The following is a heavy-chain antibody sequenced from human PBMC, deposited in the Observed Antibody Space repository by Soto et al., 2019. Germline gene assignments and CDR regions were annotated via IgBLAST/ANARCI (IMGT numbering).Heavy chain of an antibody. Sequence: QVQLQESGPGLVKPSETLSLTCTVSGGSISSYYWSWIRQPPGQGLEWLGYIYYSGSTNYNPSLKSRVTISVDTSKNQFSLKLSSVTAADTAVYYCARDSYGSGSYFDYWGQGTLVTVSS. D-gene: IGHD6-19*01. CDR3: ARDSYGSGSYFDY. J-gene: IGHJ4*02. CDR2: IYYSGST. V-gene: IGHV4-59*01. CDR1: GGSISSYY.